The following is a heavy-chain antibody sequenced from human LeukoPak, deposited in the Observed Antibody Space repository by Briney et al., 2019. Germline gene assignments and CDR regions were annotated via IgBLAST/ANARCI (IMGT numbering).Heavy chain of an antibody. Sequence: GGSLRLSCAASGFTFSSYAVSWVRQAPGKGREWVANIKQDGSEKNYVDSVKGRFTISRDNAKNSLYLQMNSLRAEDTAVYCCAREAGDSSGWYNWFDPWGQGTLVTVSS. J-gene: IGHJ5*02. CDR3: AREAGDSSGWYNWFDP. CDR2: IKQDGSEK. V-gene: IGHV3-7*01. D-gene: IGHD6-19*01. CDR1: GFTFSSYA.